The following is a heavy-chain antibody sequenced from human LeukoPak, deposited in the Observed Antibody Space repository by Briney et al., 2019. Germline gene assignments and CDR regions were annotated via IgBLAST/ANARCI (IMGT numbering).Heavy chain of an antibody. J-gene: IGHJ4*02. V-gene: IGHV3-53*01. D-gene: IGHD4-17*01. CDR1: GFTVSSNY. Sequence: PGGSLRLSCAASGFTVSSNYMNWVRQAPGKGLGWVSVIYSSGSTYYADSVKGRFTISRDNYKNTLYLQMNSLRAEDTAVYYCARDLYGVSHDYWGQGTLVTVSS. CDR2: IYSSGST. CDR3: ARDLYGVSHDY.